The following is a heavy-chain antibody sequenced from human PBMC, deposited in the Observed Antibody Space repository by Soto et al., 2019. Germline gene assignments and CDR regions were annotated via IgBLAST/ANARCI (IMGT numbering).Heavy chain of an antibody. CDR3: ASLYDSAGSFDY. Sequence: SETLSLTCTVSGGAIISGDYFLIWIRQPPGRDLEWIGHVYYSGSTYFNPSLKSRLAISVDTSKNQFFLRLTSVTAADTAVYYCASLYDSAGSFDYWGQGALVTVSS. J-gene: IGHJ4*02. D-gene: IGHD3-22*01. V-gene: IGHV4-30-4*01. CDR2: VYYSGST. CDR1: GGAIISGDYF.